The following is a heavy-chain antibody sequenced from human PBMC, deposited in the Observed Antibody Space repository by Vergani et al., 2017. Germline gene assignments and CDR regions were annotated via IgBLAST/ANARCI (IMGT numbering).Heavy chain of an antibody. CDR1: GGPIVSYY. V-gene: IGHV4-59*05. CDR2: IYYSGST. Sequence: QGQLQESGQGLVKPSKTRSLTCTVPGGPIVSYYWSGIRQPPGKGLEWIGGIYYSGSTYYNPSLKSRVTISVDTSKNQFSLKLSSVTAADTAVYYCARQVPILDWYFDLWGRGTLVTVSS. D-gene: IGHD3-3*02. CDR3: ARQVPILDWYFDL. J-gene: IGHJ2*01.